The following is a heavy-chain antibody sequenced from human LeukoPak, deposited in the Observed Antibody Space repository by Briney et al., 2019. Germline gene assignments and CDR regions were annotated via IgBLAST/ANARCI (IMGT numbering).Heavy chain of an antibody. Sequence: ASVKVSCKASGYTFTSYGISWVRQAPGQGLEWMGWISAYNGNTNYAQKLQGRVTMTTDTSTSTAYMELRSLRSDDTAVYYCARGSGNYAPKYYYYYYMDVWGKGTTVTVSS. D-gene: IGHD4-11*01. CDR3: ARGSGNYAPKYYYYYYMDV. CDR1: GYTFTSYG. CDR2: ISAYNGNT. V-gene: IGHV1-18*01. J-gene: IGHJ6*03.